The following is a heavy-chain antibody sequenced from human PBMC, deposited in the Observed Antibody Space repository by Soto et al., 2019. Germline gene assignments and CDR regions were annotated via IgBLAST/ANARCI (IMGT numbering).Heavy chain of an antibody. V-gene: IGHV1-18*01. CDR2: ISAYNGNT. CDR1: GYTFTSYG. Sequence: QVQLVQSGAEVKKPGASVKVSCKASGYTFTSYGISWVRQAPGQGLEWMGWISAYNGNTNYAQKLQGRVTMTTDASTSTADRELGSLRSDVSAVYYCASDGPARGSYFYFYYWGQGTLLTVSS. J-gene: IGHJ4*02. CDR3: ASDGPARGSYFYFYY. D-gene: IGHD1-26*01.